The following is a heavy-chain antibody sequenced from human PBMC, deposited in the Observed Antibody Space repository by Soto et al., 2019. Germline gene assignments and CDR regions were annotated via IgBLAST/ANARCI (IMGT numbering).Heavy chain of an antibody. CDR1: GYTFTTYG. D-gene: IGHD6-13*01. J-gene: IGHJ4*02. CDR2: ISAYSGST. Sequence: QVQLVQSGAEVKKPGASVKVSCKASGYTFTTYGISWVRQAPGQGLEWMGWISAYSGSTKFAQKLQGRVTMTTDTSTTTAYMELRRLTSDDTAVYSCARDFTKSSSWPYYFDYWGQGTLVTVSS. CDR3: ARDFTKSSSWPYYFDY. V-gene: IGHV1-18*01.